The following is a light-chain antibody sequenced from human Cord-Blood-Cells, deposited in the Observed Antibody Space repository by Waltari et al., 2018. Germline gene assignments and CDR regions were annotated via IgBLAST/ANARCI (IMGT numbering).Light chain of an antibody. V-gene: IGKV1-39*01. CDR3: QQSYSTPRT. CDR2: ASS. J-gene: IGKJ1*01. Sequence: DIQMTQSPSSLSASVGDRVTITCRASQSISSDLNWYQQKPGKAPKLLIHASSSLQSGVPSRFSCSGSRTDFTLTISSLQPEDFATYYCQQSYSTPRTFGQGTKVEIK. CDR1: QSISSD.